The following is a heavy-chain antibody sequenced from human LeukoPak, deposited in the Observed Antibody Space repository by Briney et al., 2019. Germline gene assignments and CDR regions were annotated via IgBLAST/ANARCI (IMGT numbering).Heavy chain of an antibody. CDR2: IKQDGDEK. D-gene: IGHD2-21*01. V-gene: IGHV3-7*01. J-gene: IGHJ3*02. CDR3: AAVSYLAFDI. CDR1: GFTFSSYA. Sequence: PGGSLRLSCAASGFTFSSYAMSWVRQAPGKGLEWVANIKQDGDEKYYVDSVKGRFTISRDNAKNSAYLQINSLRVEDTAVYCCAAVSYLAFDIWGQGTMVTVSS.